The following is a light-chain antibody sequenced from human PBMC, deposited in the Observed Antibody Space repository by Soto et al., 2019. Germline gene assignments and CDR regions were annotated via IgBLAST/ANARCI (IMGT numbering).Light chain of an antibody. J-gene: IGLJ1*01. CDR1: SGDVGGYNY. CDR3: SSYAGSNIV. V-gene: IGLV2-8*01. CDR2: EVS. Sequence: QSVLTQLPSASGSPGQSGTISCTGTSGDVGGYNYVSWYQQHPGKAPKLMIYEVSKRPSGVPDRFSGSKSGNTASLTVSGLQAEDEGDYYCSSYAGSNIVFGTGTKVTVL.